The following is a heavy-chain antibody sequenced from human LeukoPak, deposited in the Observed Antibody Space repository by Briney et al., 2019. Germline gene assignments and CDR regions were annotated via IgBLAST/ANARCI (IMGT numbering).Heavy chain of an antibody. J-gene: IGHJ4*02. CDR1: GYTFTGYY. Sequence: ASVKVSCKASGYTFTGYYMHWVRQAPGQGLEWMGWINPNSGGTNYAQKFQGRVTMTRDTSISTAYMELSRLRSDDTAVYYCARGSTRWLQYTASGYWGQGTLVTVSS. CDR3: ARGSTRWLQYTASGY. D-gene: IGHD5-24*01. V-gene: IGHV1-2*02. CDR2: INPNSGGT.